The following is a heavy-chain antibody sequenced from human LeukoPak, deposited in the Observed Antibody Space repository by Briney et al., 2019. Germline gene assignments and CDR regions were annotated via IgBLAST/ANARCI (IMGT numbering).Heavy chain of an antibody. Sequence: ASVKDSCKASGYTLTSYGISWVRQAPGQGLQWMGWISAYNGNTNYAQKLQGRVTMTTDTSTSTAYMELRSLRSDDTAVYYCARGFQTIVVVTAALDWFDPWGPGTLVTVSS. D-gene: IGHD2-2*01. CDR2: ISAYNGNT. CDR3: ARGFQTIVVVTAALDWFDP. CDR1: GYTLTSYG. J-gene: IGHJ5*02. V-gene: IGHV1-18*01.